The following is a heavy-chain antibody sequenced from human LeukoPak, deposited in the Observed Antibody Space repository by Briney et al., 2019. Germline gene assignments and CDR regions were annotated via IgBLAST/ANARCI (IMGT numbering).Heavy chain of an antibody. Sequence: GGSLRLSCAASGFTFSSYGMSWVRQAPGKGLEWVSAISDSGGSTYYADSVKGRFTISRDNFKNTLYLQMSSLRAEDTAVYYCAKLAHNYDTKVDYWGQGTLVTVSS. V-gene: IGHV3-23*01. D-gene: IGHD3-22*01. CDR3: AKLAHNYDTKVDY. J-gene: IGHJ4*02. CDR2: ISDSGGST. CDR1: GFTFSSYG.